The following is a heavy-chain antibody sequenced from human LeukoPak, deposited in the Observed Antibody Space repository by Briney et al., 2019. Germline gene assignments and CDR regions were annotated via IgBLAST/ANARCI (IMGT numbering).Heavy chain of an antibody. CDR3: ASTGQLNY. V-gene: IGHV3-9*01. D-gene: IGHD6-13*01. CDR2: ISWNSGSI. J-gene: IGHJ4*02. CDR1: GFTFDDYG. Sequence: GGSLRLSCAASGFTFDDYGMHWVRQAPGKGLEWVSGISWNSGSIGYADSVKGRFTISRDNARNSLYLQMNSLRAEDTAVYYCASTGQLNYWGQGTLVTVSS.